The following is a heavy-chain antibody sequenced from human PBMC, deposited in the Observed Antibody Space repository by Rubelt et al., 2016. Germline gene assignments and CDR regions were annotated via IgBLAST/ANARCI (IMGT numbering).Heavy chain of an antibody. V-gene: IGHV4-39*07. CDR1: GDSISSRSYY. Sequence: QLQLQESGPGLVEPSETLSLTCSVSGDSISSRSYYWGWIRQPPGKGLEWIGEINHSGSTNYNPSLKSRVTISVDTSKNQFSRKWTVVTAADTAVYYCARAGAEVTTHVDLGGQGSRVTVCS. CDR3: ARAGAEVTTHVDL. D-gene: IGHD4-17*01. J-gene: IGHJ5*02. CDR2: INHSGST.